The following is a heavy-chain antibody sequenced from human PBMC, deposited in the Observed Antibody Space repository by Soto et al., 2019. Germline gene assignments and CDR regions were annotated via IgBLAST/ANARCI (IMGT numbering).Heavy chain of an antibody. CDR2: IKQDGSEK. V-gene: IGHV3-7*03. Sequence: EVQLVESGGGLVQPGGSLRLSCAASGFTFSSYWMSWVRQAPGKGLEWVANIKQDGSEKYYVDSVKGRFTISRDNAKNSLYLQMNSLRAEDTAVYYCARVPSLYSGDGAYYYYGMDVWGQGTTVTVSS. J-gene: IGHJ6*02. CDR3: ARVPSLYSGDGAYYYYGMDV. D-gene: IGHD5-12*01. CDR1: GFTFSSYW.